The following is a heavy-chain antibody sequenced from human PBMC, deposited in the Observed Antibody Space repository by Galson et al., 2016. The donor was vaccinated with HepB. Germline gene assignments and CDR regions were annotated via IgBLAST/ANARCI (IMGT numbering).Heavy chain of an antibody. D-gene: IGHD3-22*01. J-gene: IGHJ6*02. CDR1: GGSISSGGYY. Sequence: TLSLTCTVSGGSISSGGYYWSWIRQHPGKGLEWIGYIYYSGSTYYNPSLKSRVTISVDTSQNQFSLKLSSVTAEDTAVYYCASLSRDPPRGYYDSSGYYYPDYYYGMDVWGQGTTVTVSS. V-gene: IGHV4-31*02. CDR2: IYYSGST. CDR3: ASLSRDPPRGYYDSSGYYYPDYYYGMDV.